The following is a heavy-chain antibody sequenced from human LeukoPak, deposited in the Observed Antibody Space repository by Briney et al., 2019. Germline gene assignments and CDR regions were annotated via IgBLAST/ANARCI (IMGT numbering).Heavy chain of an antibody. CDR2: ISYDGSNK. D-gene: IGHD3-22*01. CDR3: ARNGGRGMIVVVYYFDY. V-gene: IGHV3-30-3*01. CDR1: GFTFSSYA. Sequence: GGSLRLSCAASGFTFSSYAMHWVRQAPGKGLEWVAVISYDGSNKYYADSVKGRFTISRDNSKNTLYLQMNSLRAEDTAVYYCARNGGRGMIVVVYYFDYWGQGTLVTVSS. J-gene: IGHJ4*02.